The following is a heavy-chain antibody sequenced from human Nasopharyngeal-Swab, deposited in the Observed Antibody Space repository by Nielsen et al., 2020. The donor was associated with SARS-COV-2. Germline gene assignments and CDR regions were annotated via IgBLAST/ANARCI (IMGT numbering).Heavy chain of an antibody. Sequence: ASVKVSCKASGYTFTSYGISWVRQAPGQGLEWMGWIIAYNGNTNYAQKLQGRVTMTTDTSTSTAYMELRSLRSDDTAVYYCGRVKAAGTSFYYYYHMDVWGKGTTVTVSS. CDR1: GYTFTSYG. CDR3: GRVKAAGTSFYYYYHMDV. V-gene: IGHV1-18*04. J-gene: IGHJ6*03. CDR2: IIAYNGNT. D-gene: IGHD6-13*01.